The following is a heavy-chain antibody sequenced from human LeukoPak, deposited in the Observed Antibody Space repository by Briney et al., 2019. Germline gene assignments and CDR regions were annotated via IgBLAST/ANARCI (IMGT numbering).Heavy chain of an antibody. D-gene: IGHD4-17*01. CDR3: ARDNYDYGDYYFDY. CDR1: GFTFSSYG. Sequence: QPGGSLRLSCAASGFTFSSYGMHWVRQAPGKGLEWVAVISYDGSNKYYADSVKGRFTISRDNAKNSLYLQMNSLRTEDTAVYYCARDNYDYGDYYFDYWGQGTLVTVSS. V-gene: IGHV3-30*03. CDR2: ISYDGSNK. J-gene: IGHJ4*02.